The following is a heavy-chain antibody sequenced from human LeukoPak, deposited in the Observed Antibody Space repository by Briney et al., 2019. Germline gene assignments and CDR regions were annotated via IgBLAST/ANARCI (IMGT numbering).Heavy chain of an antibody. D-gene: IGHD6-19*01. CDR3: AKGPSSGWYDRFDY. V-gene: IGHV3-23*01. Sequence: GGSLRLACAASGFTFSSYAMSWVRQAPGKGLEWVSAISGSGGSTYYADCVKGRFTISRDNSKNTLYLQMNSLRAEDTAVYYCAKGPSSGWYDRFDYWGQGTLVTVSS. J-gene: IGHJ4*02. CDR1: GFTFSSYA. CDR2: ISGSGGST.